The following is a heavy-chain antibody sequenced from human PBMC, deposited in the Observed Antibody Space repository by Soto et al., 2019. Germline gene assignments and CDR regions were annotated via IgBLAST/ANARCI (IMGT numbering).Heavy chain of an antibody. CDR1: GFTFSSYG. Sequence: QVQLVESGGGVVQPGRSLRLSCAASGFTFSSYGMHWVRQAPGKGLEWVAVISYDGSNKYYADSVKGRFTISRDNSKNTLDLQMNSLRAEDTAVYYCAKDLTGYSYGYYGMDVWGQGTTVTVSS. V-gene: IGHV3-30*18. CDR2: ISYDGSNK. J-gene: IGHJ6*02. CDR3: AKDLTGYSYGYYGMDV. D-gene: IGHD5-18*01.